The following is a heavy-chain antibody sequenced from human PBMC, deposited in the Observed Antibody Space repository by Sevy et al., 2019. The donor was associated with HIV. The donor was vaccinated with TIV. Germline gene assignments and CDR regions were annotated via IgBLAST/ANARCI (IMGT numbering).Heavy chain of an antibody. D-gene: IGHD2-15*01. CDR3: AREISGVCCTFDY. J-gene: IGHJ4*02. Sequence: SETLSLTCAVYGGSFSGYYWSWISQPPGKGLEWIGEINHSDSTNYNPSLKSRVTISVDTSKNQFSLKLHSVTAADTAVYYCAREISGVCCTFDYWSQGTLVTVSS. CDR2: INHSDST. V-gene: IGHV4-34*01. CDR1: GGSFSGYY.